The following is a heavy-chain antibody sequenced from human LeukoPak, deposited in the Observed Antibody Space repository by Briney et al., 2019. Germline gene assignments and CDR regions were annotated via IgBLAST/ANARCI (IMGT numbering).Heavy chain of an antibody. D-gene: IGHD3-10*01. J-gene: IGHJ4*02. CDR2: IYADGSS. Sequence: SQTLSLTCTVSGGSVGSDNSYWNWIRQPAGKALEWIERIYADGSSNYNPSLKSRVTILVDTSKNQFSLRLSSMTAADTAVYYCARGYYYRTWGLGTLVTVSS. CDR3: ARGYYYRT. V-gene: IGHV4-61*02. CDR1: GGSVGSDNSY.